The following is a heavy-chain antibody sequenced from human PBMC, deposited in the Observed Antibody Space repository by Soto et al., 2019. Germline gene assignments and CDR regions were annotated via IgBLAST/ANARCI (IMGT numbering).Heavy chain of an antibody. J-gene: IGHJ6*02. V-gene: IGHV3-23*01. CDR3: ARRHSAIQWLAEDYYYYYGMDV. Sequence: GGSLRLSCAASGFTFSSYAMSWVRQAPGKGLEWVSAISGSGGGTYYADSVKGRFTISRDNSKNTLYLQMNSLRAEDTAVYYCARRHSAIQWLAEDYYYYYGMDVWGQGTTVTVSS. CDR1: GFTFSSYA. CDR2: ISGSGGGT. D-gene: IGHD6-19*01.